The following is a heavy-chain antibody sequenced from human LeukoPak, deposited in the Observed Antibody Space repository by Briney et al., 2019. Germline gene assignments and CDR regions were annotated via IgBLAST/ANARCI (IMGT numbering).Heavy chain of an antibody. V-gene: IGHV3-23*01. Sequence: PGGSLRLSCAASGFTFSNYWMSWVRQAPGKGLEWVSYISSSGSTIYYADSVKGRFTISRDNSKNTLYLQMNSLRAEDTAVYYCAKRAVIRGGYYYYYYMDVWGKGTTVTISS. D-gene: IGHD3-16*01. CDR3: AKRAVIRGGYYYYYYMDV. CDR2: ISSSGSTI. CDR1: GFTFSNYW. J-gene: IGHJ6*03.